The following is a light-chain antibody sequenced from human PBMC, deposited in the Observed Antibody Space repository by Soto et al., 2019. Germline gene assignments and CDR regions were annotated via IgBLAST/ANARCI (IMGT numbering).Light chain of an antibody. Sequence: QSVLTQPPSASGTPGQRVTISCSGSSTNIGSNSVNWYQQLPGTAPKLLIYTNDQRPSGVPDRFSGSKSGTSASLAISGLQSDDEADYYCAAWDDCLNGFVFGPGTKLTVL. V-gene: IGLV1-44*01. CDR3: AAWDDCLNGFV. CDR2: TND. J-gene: IGLJ1*01. CDR1: STNIGSNS.